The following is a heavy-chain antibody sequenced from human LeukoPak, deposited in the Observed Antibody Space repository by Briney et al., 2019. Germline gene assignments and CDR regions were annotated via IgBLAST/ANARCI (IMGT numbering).Heavy chain of an antibody. V-gene: IGHV3-9*01. CDR3: AKSGYSSGWSDY. D-gene: IGHD6-19*01. CDR1: GFTFDDYA. Sequence: GGSLRLSCAASGFTFDDYAMHWVRQAPGKGLEWVSGISWNSGSIGYADSVEGRFTISRDNAKNSLYLQMNSLRAEDTAVYYCAKSGYSSGWSDYWGQGTLVTVSS. J-gene: IGHJ4*02. CDR2: ISWNSGSI.